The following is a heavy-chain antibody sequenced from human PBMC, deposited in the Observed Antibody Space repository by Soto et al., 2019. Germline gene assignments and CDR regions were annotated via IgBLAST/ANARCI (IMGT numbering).Heavy chain of an antibody. D-gene: IGHD2-15*01. CDR2: VYHSGNS. Sequence: QLQLRESGPGLVKPSATLSLTCAVSGSSVSSSNWWSWVRQPPGKGLEWIGEVYHSGNSNYNPSLKSRVTLSVDESKTQFSLQLNSVTAADTAVYYCARVARVIAANYFYSLDVWGQGTTVTISS. CDR1: GSSVSSSNW. CDR3: ARVARVIAANYFYSLDV. V-gene: IGHV4-4*02. J-gene: IGHJ6*02.